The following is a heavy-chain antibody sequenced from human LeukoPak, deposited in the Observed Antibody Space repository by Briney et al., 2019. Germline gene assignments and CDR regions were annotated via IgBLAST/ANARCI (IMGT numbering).Heavy chain of an antibody. Sequence: GRSLRLSCAASGFTFSSYGMHWVRQAPGKGLEWVAVISYDGSNKYYADSVKGRFTISRDNAKNSLYLQMNSLGAEDTALYYCAKVGEISSGTFDAFDIWGQGTMVTVSS. D-gene: IGHD3-22*01. V-gene: IGHV3-30*18. J-gene: IGHJ3*02. CDR2: ISYDGSNK. CDR3: AKVGEISSGTFDAFDI. CDR1: GFTFSSYG.